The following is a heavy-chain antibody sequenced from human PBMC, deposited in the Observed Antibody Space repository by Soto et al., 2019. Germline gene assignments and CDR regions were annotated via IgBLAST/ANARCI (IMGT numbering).Heavy chain of an antibody. CDR3: AGVRGIAAAKGYFDY. CDR1: GGSFSGYY. D-gene: IGHD6-13*01. CDR2: INHSGST. J-gene: IGHJ4*02. Sequence: QVQLQQWGAGLLKPSETLSLTCAVYGGSFSGYYWSWIRQPPGKGLEWIGEINHSGSTNYNPSLKSRVTISVDTYKTQFSLKLSSVTAADTAVYYCAGVRGIAAAKGYFDYWGQGTLVTVSS. V-gene: IGHV4-34*01.